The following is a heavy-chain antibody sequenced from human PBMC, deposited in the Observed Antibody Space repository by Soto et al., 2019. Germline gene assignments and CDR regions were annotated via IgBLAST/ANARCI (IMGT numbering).Heavy chain of an antibody. V-gene: IGHV3-48*01. Sequence: GSLRLSCAASGFTFSSYSMNRVRQAPGKGLEWVSYISSSSSTICYADSVKGRFTISRDNAKNSLYLQMNSLRAEDTAVYYCARDVGYCSSTSCYAGAKADYWGQGTLVTVSS. CDR1: GFTFSSYS. J-gene: IGHJ4*02. CDR3: ARDVGYCSSTSCYAGAKADY. CDR2: ISSSSSTI. D-gene: IGHD2-2*01.